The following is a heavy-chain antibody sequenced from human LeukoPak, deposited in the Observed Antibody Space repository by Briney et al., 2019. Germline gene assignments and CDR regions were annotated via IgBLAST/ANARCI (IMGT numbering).Heavy chain of an antibody. V-gene: IGHV3-11*03. D-gene: IGHD6-13*01. CDR1: GFTFSDYY. CDR2: ISSSSTYT. J-gene: IGHJ4*02. Sequence: GGSLRLSCAASGFTFSDYYKTWIRQAPGKGLEWVSYISSSSTYTNYADSVKGRFTGSRDNAKNSLYLQMNSLRAEDTAVYYCARGDISAAGTFDHWGQGTLVTVSS. CDR3: ARGDISAAGTFDH.